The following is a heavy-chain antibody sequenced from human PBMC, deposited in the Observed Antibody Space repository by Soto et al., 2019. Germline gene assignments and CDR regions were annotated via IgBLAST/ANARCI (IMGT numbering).Heavy chain of an antibody. V-gene: IGHV3-7*03. Sequence: GGSLRLSCAASGFTFSSYWMSWVRQAPGKGLEWVANIKQDGSEKYYVDSVKGRFTISRDNAKNTLYLQMNSLRSEDTAVYYCARSIAADSWFDPWGQGTLVTVSS. CDR2: IKQDGSEK. J-gene: IGHJ5*02. CDR3: ARSIAADSWFDP. CDR1: GFTFSSYW. D-gene: IGHD6-13*01.